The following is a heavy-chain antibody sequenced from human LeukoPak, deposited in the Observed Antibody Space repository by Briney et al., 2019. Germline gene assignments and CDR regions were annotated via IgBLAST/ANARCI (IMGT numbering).Heavy chain of an antibody. V-gene: IGHV4-59*01. D-gene: IGHD1-1*01. Sequence: SETLSLTCTVSGGSISSFFWSWIRQPPGKGLEWIGSMHYSGDTKYNPSLTSRVSFSIDTSKQQFSLRLSSVTAADTAVYYCARDLELERNRWNYFESWGQGTLVAVSS. CDR3: ARDLELERNRWNYFES. CDR1: GGSISSFF. CDR2: MHYSGDT. J-gene: IGHJ4*02.